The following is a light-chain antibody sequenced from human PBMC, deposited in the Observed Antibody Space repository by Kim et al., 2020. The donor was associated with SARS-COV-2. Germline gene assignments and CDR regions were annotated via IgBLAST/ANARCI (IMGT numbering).Light chain of an antibody. Sequence: TASISGRSSQSLVYSDGNSYLKWFHQRPGQSPRRLIYKVSNRDSGVPDRFSGSGSGTDFTLQISRVEAEDVGVYYCMQGTHWPFTFGPGTKVDIK. CDR3: MQGTHWPFT. CDR1: QSLVYSDGNSY. V-gene: IGKV2-30*01. J-gene: IGKJ3*01. CDR2: KVS.